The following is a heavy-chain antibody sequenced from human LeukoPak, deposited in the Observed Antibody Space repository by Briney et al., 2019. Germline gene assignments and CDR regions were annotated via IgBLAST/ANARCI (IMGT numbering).Heavy chain of an antibody. CDR3: AGLVPAAIGGWFDP. J-gene: IGHJ5*02. V-gene: IGHV1-24*01. D-gene: IGHD2-2*02. CDR1: GYTLTELS. CDR2: FDPEDGET. Sequence: ASAKVSCKVSGYTLTELSMHWVRQAPGKGLEWMGGFDPEDGETIYAQKFQGRVTMTEDTSTDTAYMELSSLRSEDTAVYYCAGLVPAAIGGWFDPWGQGTLVTVSS.